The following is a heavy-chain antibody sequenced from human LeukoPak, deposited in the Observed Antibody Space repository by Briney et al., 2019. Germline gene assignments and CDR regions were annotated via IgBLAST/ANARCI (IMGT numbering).Heavy chain of an antibody. V-gene: IGHV3-21*01. Sequence: RGSLRLSCAASGFTFSSYSMNWVRQAPGKGLEWVSSISSSSSYIYYADSVKGRFTISRDNAKNSLYLQMNSLRAEDTAVYYCARDGIAAPDYWGQGTLVTVSS. J-gene: IGHJ4*02. CDR3: ARDGIAAPDY. CDR1: GFTFSSYS. CDR2: ISSSSSYI. D-gene: IGHD6-6*01.